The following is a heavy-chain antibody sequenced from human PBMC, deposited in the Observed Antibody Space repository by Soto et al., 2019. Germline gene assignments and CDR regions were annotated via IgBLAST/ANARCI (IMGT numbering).Heavy chain of an antibody. V-gene: IGHV4-59*01. J-gene: IGHJ4*02. Sequence: SETLSLTCNVSGASISSYYWSWIRQPPEKGLEWIAYIYNSGSTNYNPSLKSRVTISVDTSKNQFSLDLSSVTAADTAVYYFARTVIRDFAYWGRGTLV. CDR2: IYNSGST. CDR1: GASISSYY. D-gene: IGHD3-16*02. CDR3: ARTVIRDFAY.